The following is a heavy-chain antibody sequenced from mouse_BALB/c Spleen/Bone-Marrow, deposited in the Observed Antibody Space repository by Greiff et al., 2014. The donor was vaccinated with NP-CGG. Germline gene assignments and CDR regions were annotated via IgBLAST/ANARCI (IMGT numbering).Heavy chain of an antibody. J-gene: IGHJ3*01. CDR2: IDPGNGDT. Sequence: EVQLQESGAELVRSGASVKLSCTASGLNIKDYYMHWVKQRPEQGLEWIGWIDPGNGDTEYAPKFQAKATVTADTSSNTAYLQLYSLTSEDTAVYYCRVLENGGFAYWGQGTLVTVSA. CDR1: GLNIKDYY. CDR3: RVLENGGFAY. V-gene: IGHV14-4*02.